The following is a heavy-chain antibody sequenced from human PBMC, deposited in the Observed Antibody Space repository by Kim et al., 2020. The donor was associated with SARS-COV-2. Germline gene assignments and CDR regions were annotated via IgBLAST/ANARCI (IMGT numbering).Heavy chain of an antibody. Sequence: GGSLRLSCAASGFTFSSYVMSWVRQAPGKGLQWVSLVGSAGTGTHYADSVKGRFTISRDIYKNTVYLQMNSLRPEDTAGYYCTRGGAGDWGQGTLVTVSS. CDR2: VGSAGTGT. D-gene: IGHD7-27*01. CDR3: TRGGAGD. J-gene: IGHJ4*02. V-gene: IGHV3-23*03. CDR1: GFTFSSYV.